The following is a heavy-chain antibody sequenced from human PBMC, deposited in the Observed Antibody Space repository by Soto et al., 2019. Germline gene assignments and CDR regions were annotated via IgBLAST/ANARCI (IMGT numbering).Heavy chain of an antibody. D-gene: IGHD2-2*02. CDR2: IDPSDSYT. Sequence: PGESLKISCKGSGYSFTSYWISWVRQMPGKGLEWMGRIDPSDSYTNYSPSFQGHVTISADKSISTAYLQWSSLKASDTAMCYCARSPSDTDYYYYYGMDVWGQGTTVTVS. CDR3: ARSPSDTDYYYYYGMDV. CDR1: GYSFTSYW. J-gene: IGHJ6*02. V-gene: IGHV5-10-1*01.